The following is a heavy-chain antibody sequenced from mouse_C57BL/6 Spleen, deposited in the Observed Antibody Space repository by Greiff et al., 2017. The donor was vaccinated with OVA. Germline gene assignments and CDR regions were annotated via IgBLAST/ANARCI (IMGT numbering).Heavy chain of an antibody. J-gene: IGHJ2*01. Sequence: EVTLVESGGDLVKPGGSLKLSCAASGFTFSSYGMSWVRQTPDKRLEWVATISSGGSYTYYPDSVKGRFTISRDNAKNTLYLQMSSLKSEDTAMYYCARDHDYADYWGQGTTLTVSS. V-gene: IGHV5-6*02. CDR3: ARDHDYADY. CDR2: ISSGGSYT. CDR1: GFTFSSYG. D-gene: IGHD2-4*01.